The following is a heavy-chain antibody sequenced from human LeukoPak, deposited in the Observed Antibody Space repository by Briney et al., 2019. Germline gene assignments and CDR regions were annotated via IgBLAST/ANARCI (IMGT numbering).Heavy chain of an antibody. CDR2: IYYSGST. Sequence: SETLSLTCTVSGGSISSYYWSWIRQPPGNGLEWIGYIYYSGSTNYNPSLKSRVTISVDTSKNQFSLKLSSVTAADTAVYYCARDQYSTSAAGINNWFDPWGQGTLVTVSS. D-gene: IGHD6-13*01. V-gene: IGHV4-59*01. CDR1: GGSISSYY. J-gene: IGHJ5*02. CDR3: ARDQYSTSAAGINNWFDP.